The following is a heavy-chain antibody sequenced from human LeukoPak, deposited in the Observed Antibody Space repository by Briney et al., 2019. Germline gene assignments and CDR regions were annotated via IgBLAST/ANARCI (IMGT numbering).Heavy chain of an antibody. J-gene: IGHJ6*03. CDR3: ARDPYVGSYYQYSYFYMDV. V-gene: IGHV3-48*04. Sequence: PGGSLRVFCAASGFTFSRYSINWVRQAPGEGLEWVSYIGTSTSAIYYADSVKGRFTISRDNAKNSLYLQMNSLRVEDTAVYYCARDPYVGSYYQYSYFYMDVWGKGTTVTVSS. D-gene: IGHD3-10*01. CDR2: IGTSTSAI. CDR1: GFTFSRYS.